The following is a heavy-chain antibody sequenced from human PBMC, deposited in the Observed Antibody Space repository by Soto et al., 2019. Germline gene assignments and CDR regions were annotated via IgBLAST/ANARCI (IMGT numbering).Heavy chain of an antibody. CDR2: IGVGGGKT. CDR1: GFTFTSSA. V-gene: IGHV1-58*01. D-gene: IGHD4-17*01. Sequence: SVKVSCKASGFTFTSSAVQWVRQARGQRLEGIGWIGVGGGKTNYAQKFQERVTITREMSTSTAYMELSSLRYEETAVYYCADGEPSTVTTSVAFDNWGQGTLVTVS. J-gene: IGHJ3*02. CDR3: ADGEPSTVTTSVAFDN.